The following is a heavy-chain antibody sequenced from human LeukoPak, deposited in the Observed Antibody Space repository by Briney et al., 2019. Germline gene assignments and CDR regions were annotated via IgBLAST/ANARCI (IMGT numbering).Heavy chain of an antibody. V-gene: IGHV7-4-1*02. CDR3: ARPLGYCSSTSCQTHGRATLDWFDP. Sequence: ASVKVSCKASGYTFTSYAMNWVRQAPGQGLEWMGWINTNTGNPTYAQGFTGRFVFSLDTSVSTAYLQISSLKAEDTAVYYCARPLGYCSSTSCQTHGRATLDWFDPWGQGTLVTVPS. D-gene: IGHD2-2*01. CDR2: INTNTGNP. J-gene: IGHJ5*02. CDR1: GYTFTSYA.